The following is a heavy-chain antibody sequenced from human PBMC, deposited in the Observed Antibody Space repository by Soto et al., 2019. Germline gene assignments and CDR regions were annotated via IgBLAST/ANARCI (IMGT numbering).Heavy chain of an antibody. J-gene: IGHJ4*02. Sequence: PGGSLRLSCAASGFTLSSYWMSWVRQAPGKGLEWVANIKQDGSEKYYVDSVKGRFTISRDNAKNSLYLQMNSLRAEDTAVYYCASYSRVSAWGYWGQGTLVTVSS. CDR1: GFTLSSYW. V-gene: IGHV3-7*01. D-gene: IGHD6-13*01. CDR2: IKQDGSEK. CDR3: ASYSRVSAWGY.